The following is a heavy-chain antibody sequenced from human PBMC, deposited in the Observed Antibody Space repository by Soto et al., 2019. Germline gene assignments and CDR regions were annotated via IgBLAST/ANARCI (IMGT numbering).Heavy chain of an antibody. CDR1: GISLISSVYF. J-gene: IGHJ6*01. CDR3: ARDYRLNTYYGTHKYGVDV. D-gene: IGHD4-17*01. CDR2: ISYTGSV. Sequence: SETRSLRCAVSGISLISSVYFWSGIREYPVKVWECIGYISYTGSVNYNPSINSRVTISHDTTQNQFSLRLTSVTAADSDVYHCARDYRLNTYYGTHKYGVDVWGQGTTVTVSS. V-gene: IGHV4-31*11.